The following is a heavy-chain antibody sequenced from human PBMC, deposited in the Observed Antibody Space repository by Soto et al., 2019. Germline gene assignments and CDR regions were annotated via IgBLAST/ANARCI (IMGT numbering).Heavy chain of an antibody. V-gene: IGHV3-7*01. Sequence: GGSLRLSCAASRFTFSYDWISWVRQAPGKGLQWVGNIKTDGSEQYYVDAVKGRFTISRDNAKNSLFLQMNSLRAEDTAIYYCVRDDDEGYYGSRRLVGKDYWGQGTPVTVSS. CDR3: VRDDDEGYYGSRRLVGKDY. D-gene: IGHD3-10*01. CDR1: RFTFSYDW. CDR2: IKTDGSEQ. J-gene: IGHJ4*02.